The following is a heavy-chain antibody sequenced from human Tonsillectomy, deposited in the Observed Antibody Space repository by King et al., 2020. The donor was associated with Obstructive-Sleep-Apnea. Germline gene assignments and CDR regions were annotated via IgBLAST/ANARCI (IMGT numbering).Heavy chain of an antibody. D-gene: IGHD6-13*01. V-gene: IGHV3-48*01. J-gene: IGHJ6*02. CDR1: GFIFSTYS. Sequence: VQLVESGGGLVQPGGSLRLPCAASGFIFSTYSMNWVRQAPGKGLEWVAYISSFSTTIYYADSVKGRFTISSDNAKNSLYLRMNSLRAEDTAVYNCARDRGAAAGTYYYDYGMDVWGQGTTVTVSS. CDR2: ISSFSTTI. CDR3: ARDRGAAAGTYYYDYGMDV.